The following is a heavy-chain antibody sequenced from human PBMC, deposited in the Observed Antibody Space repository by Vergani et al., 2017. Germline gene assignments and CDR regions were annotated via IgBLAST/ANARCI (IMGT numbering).Heavy chain of an antibody. V-gene: IGHV3-33*01. CDR3: AREDRANYYYGMDV. J-gene: IGHJ6*02. Sequence: VQLVESGGGVVQPGRSLRLSCAASGFTFSSYGMHWVRQAPGKGLEWVAVIWYDGSNKYYADSVKGRFTISRDNSKNTLYLQMNSRRAEDTAVYYCAREDRANYYYGMDVWGQGTTVTVSS. CDR2: IWYDGSNK. CDR1: GFTFSSYG.